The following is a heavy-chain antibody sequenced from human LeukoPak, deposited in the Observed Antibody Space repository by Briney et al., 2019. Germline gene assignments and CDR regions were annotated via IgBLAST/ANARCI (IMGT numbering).Heavy chain of an antibody. Sequence: SVKVSCKASGGTFSSYAISWVRQAPGQGLEWMGGIIPIFGTANYAQKFQGRVTITADESTSTAYMELSSLRSEDTAVYYCASGGSPYYYYYMDVWGKGTTVTVSS. CDR1: GGTFSSYA. V-gene: IGHV1-69*01. D-gene: IGHD6-25*01. J-gene: IGHJ6*03. CDR3: ASGGSPYYYYYMDV. CDR2: IIPIFGTA.